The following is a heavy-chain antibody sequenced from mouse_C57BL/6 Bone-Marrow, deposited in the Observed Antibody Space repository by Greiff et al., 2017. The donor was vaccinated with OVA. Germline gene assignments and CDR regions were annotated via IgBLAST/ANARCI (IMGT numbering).Heavy chain of an antibody. J-gene: IGHJ1*03. CDR2: IYPGSGST. Sequence: QVQLQQPGAELVKPGASVKMSCKASGYTFTSYWITWVKQRPGQGLEWIGDIYPGSGSTNYNEKFKSKATLTVDTSSSTAYMQLSSLTSEDSAVYYCAREGSYYYGSSYWYFDVWGTGTTVTVSS. CDR3: AREGSYYYGSSYWYFDV. CDR1: GYTFTSYW. D-gene: IGHD1-1*01. V-gene: IGHV1-55*01.